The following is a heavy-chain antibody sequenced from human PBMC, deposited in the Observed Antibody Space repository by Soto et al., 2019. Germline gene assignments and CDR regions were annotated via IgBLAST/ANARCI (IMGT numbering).Heavy chain of an antibody. CDR2: INPSGGST. D-gene: IGHD2-2*01. J-gene: IGHJ5*02. Sequence: ASVKVSCKASGYTFTSYYMHWVRQAPGQGLEWMGIINPSGGSTSYAQKFQGRVTMTRDTSTSTVYMELSSLRSEDTAVYYCARSEVVKAAITWWFDTWGQGSLVTVSS. CDR3: ARSEVVKAAITWWFDT. V-gene: IGHV1-46*01. CDR1: GYTFTSYY.